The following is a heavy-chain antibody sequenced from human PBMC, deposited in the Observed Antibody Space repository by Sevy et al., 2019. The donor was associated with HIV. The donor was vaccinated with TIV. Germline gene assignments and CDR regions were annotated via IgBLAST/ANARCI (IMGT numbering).Heavy chain of an antibody. CDR2: IKSKTDGGTR. J-gene: IGHJ4*02. D-gene: IGHD3-3*01. CDR3: TAGVGTSDFDY. V-gene: IGHV3-15*01. Sequence: GGSLRLSCVVSGLTSRTYWMHWVRQTPGKGLEWVGRIKSKTDGGTRDFAAVVKGRFAITRDDSKNTVSLQMDNLRTEDTAIYYCTAGVGTSDFDYWGQGILVTVSS. CDR1: GLTSRTYW.